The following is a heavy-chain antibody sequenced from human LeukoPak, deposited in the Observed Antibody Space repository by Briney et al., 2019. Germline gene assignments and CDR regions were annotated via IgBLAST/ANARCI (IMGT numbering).Heavy chain of an antibody. D-gene: IGHD1-26*01. CDR3: AKRIVGAPGVFDL. V-gene: IGHV3-48*03. Sequence: GGSLRLSCAASGFTFSTYEMNWVRQAPGKGLEWVSYISTSGTTIYYADSVKGRFTISRDNSKNTLYLQMNSLRAEDTAVYYCAKRIVGAPGVFDLWGRGTLVTVSS. CDR1: GFTFSTYE. CDR2: ISTSGTTI. J-gene: IGHJ2*01.